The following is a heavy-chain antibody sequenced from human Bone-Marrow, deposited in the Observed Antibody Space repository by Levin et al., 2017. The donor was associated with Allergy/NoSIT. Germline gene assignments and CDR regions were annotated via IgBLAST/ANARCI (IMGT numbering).Heavy chain of an antibody. CDR1: GFTFSRYG. D-gene: IGHD3-10*01. V-gene: IGHV3-30*18. Sequence: GGSLRLSCAAAGFTFSRYGMHWVRQAPGKGLEWVAVISYDGSNKYYADSVKGRFTISRDNSKNTLYLQMNSLRAEDTAVYYCAKVLAQYGSGSYYPYFDYWGQGTLVTVSS. CDR2: ISYDGSNK. J-gene: IGHJ4*02. CDR3: AKVLAQYGSGSYYPYFDY.